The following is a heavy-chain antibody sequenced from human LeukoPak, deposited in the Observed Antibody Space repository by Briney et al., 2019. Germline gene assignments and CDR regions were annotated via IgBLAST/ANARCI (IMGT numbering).Heavy chain of an antibody. J-gene: IGHJ5*02. CDR1: GGSISSGGYY. CDR3: ARDLWNHDRPDRTSWLDP. Sequence: SQTLSLTCTVSGGSISSGGYYWSWIRQHPGKGLEWIGYIYYSGSTYYNPSLKSRVTISVDTSKNQFSLKLSSATAADTAVYYCARDLWNHDRPDRTSWLDPWGQGTLVTVSS. D-gene: IGHD1-1*01. CDR2: IYYSGST. V-gene: IGHV4-31*03.